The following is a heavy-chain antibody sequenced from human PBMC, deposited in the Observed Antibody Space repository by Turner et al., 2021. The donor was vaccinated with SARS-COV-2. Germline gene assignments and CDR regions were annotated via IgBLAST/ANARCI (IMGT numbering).Heavy chain of an antibody. D-gene: IGHD6-19*01. CDR1: GGSLSSYY. CDR3: GRVSSPVAGIDY. J-gene: IGHJ4*02. CDR2: IYYSGST. Sequence: QVQLHESSPGLVKPSDTLSLTCTVSGGSLSSYYWSWIRQPPGKGLEWIGDIYYSGSTKYNPSLKSRVTISVETSKNQFSLKLSAVTAADTAVYYCGRVSSPVAGIDYWGQGTLVTVSS. V-gene: IGHV4-59*01.